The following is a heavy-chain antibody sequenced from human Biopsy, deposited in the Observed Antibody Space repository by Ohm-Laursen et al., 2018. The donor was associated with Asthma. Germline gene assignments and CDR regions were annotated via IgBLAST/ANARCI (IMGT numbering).Heavy chain of an antibody. CDR3: ARATSTWSQSGPHYFDH. CDR2: VHSTGST. D-gene: IGHD6-13*01. CDR1: PGSINDYY. V-gene: IGHV4-59*01. Sequence: SETLSLTCTVSPGSINDYYWNWIRQFPGKGLEWIGYVHSTGSTRFNPSLKSRLTISVDTSVDQVSLKLTSATAADTAVYYCARATSTWSQSGPHYFDHWGQGTLVTVSS. J-gene: IGHJ4*02.